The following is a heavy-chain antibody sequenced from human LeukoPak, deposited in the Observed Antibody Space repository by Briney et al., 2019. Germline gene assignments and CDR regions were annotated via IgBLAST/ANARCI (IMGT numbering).Heavy chain of an antibody. V-gene: IGHV3-21*01. CDR2: ISSSSTYI. D-gene: IGHD4-23*01. CDR3: ARGEGAYGGNFVGDY. J-gene: IGHJ4*02. Sequence: GGSLRLSCAASGFTFNSYSMNWGRQAPGKGLEWVSSISSSSTYIFYADSVKGRFTISRDNAKNSVYLEMNSLRVEDTAVYYCARGEGAYGGNFVGDYWAQGTLVTVSS. CDR1: GFTFNSYS.